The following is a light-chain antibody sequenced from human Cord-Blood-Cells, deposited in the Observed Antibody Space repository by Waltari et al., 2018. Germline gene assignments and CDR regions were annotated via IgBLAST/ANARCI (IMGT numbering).Light chain of an antibody. Sequence: DIQMTQSPSSLSASVGDRVTITCRASQSISSYLNWDQQHPGKAPKLLIYVASSLQSGVPSRFSGSGSGTDFTLTISSLQPEDFATYYCQQSYSTPITFGQGTRLEIK. CDR1: QSISSY. CDR3: QQSYSTPIT. CDR2: VAS. V-gene: IGKV1-39*01. J-gene: IGKJ5*01.